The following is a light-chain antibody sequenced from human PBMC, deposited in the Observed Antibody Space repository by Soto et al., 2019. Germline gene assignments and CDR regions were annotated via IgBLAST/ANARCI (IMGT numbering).Light chain of an antibody. CDR3: QQYNSYSRA. CDR1: QTVSSW. J-gene: IGKJ1*01. V-gene: IGKV1-5*01. CDR2: DAS. Sequence: DIQMSQSPSTLSVSVGDRVTITCRASQTVSSWLAWYQQKPGKAPKLLIYDASSLGSGVPSRFSGSGSGTEFTLTTSSLQPDDFATYYCQQYNSYSRAFGQGTKVDIK.